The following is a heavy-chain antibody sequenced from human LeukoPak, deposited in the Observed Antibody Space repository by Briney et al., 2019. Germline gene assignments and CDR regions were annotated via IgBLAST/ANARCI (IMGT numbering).Heavy chain of an antibody. CDR3: AKDMGYTFGHAFDY. CDR1: GFTFSSYA. Sequence: GGSLRLSCVASGFTFSSYAMGWVRQAPGKGLEWVSGISSSGGNTYNADSVKGRFTISRDNSKNTLYLQMNSLRTEDTAMYYCAKDMGYTFGHAFDYWGQGTLVTVSS. D-gene: IGHD5-18*01. V-gene: IGHV3-23*01. CDR2: ISSSGGNT. J-gene: IGHJ4*02.